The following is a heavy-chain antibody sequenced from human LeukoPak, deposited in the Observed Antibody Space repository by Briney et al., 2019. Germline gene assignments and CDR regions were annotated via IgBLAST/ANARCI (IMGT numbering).Heavy chain of an antibody. J-gene: IGHJ6*02. CDR1: GGSICSYY. Sequence: PSETLSLTCTISGGSICSYYWSWLRQPPGKGLEWIGYVDYRGNTNYNPSLKSRVTISIDTSKSLFSLKLNSVTAADTAVYYCARVEVGAANRQWYGMDVWGQGTTVTVSS. D-gene: IGHD2-15*01. CDR3: ARVEVGAANRQWYGMDV. V-gene: IGHV4-59*01. CDR2: VDYRGNT.